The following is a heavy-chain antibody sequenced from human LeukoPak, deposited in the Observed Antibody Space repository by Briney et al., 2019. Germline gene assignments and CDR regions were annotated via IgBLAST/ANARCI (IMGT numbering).Heavy chain of an antibody. Sequence: ASVKVSCKASGYTFTSYYMHWVRQAPGQGLEWMGIINPSGGSTSYAQKFQGRVTMTRDTSTGTVYMELSSLRSEDTAIYYCARGPPNWGFDFWGQGTLVTVSS. CDR3: ARGPPNWGFDF. V-gene: IGHV1-46*01. CDR2: INPSGGST. D-gene: IGHD7-27*01. CDR1: GYTFTSYY. J-gene: IGHJ4*02.